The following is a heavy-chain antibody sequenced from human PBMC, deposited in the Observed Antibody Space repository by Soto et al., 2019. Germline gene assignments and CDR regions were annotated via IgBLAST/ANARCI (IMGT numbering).Heavy chain of an antibody. CDR1: GGTFSSYA. J-gene: IGHJ6*02. V-gene: IGHV1-69*01. Sequence: QVQLVQSGAEVKKPGSSVKVSCKASGGTFSSYAISWVRQSPGQGLEWMGGIIPIFGTANYAQKFQGRVTITADESTSTAYMELSSLRSQDTAVYYCARSILVAASPHYYDYYGMGVWGQGTTVTVSS. D-gene: IGHD2-15*01. CDR3: ARSILVAASPHYYDYYGMGV. CDR2: IIPIFGTA.